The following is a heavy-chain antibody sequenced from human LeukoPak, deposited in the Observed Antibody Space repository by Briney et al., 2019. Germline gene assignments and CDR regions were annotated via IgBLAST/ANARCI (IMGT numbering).Heavy chain of an antibody. CDR2: ISAYNGNT. V-gene: IGHV1-18*04. CDR3: ARDWGSAVAGTGHFDY. CDR1: GYTFTSYG. J-gene: IGHJ4*02. D-gene: IGHD6-19*01. Sequence: ASVKVSCKASGYTFTSYGISWVRQAPGQGLDWMGWISAYNGNTNYAQKLQGRVTMTTDTSTSTAYMELRSLRSDDTAVYYCARDWGSAVAGTGHFDYWGQGTLVTVSS.